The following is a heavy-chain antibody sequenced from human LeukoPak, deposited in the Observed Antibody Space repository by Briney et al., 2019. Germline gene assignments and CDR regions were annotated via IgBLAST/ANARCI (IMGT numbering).Heavy chain of an antibody. CDR2: IYSSGST. V-gene: IGHV4-4*07. D-gene: IGHD2-2*01. Sequence: SETLSLTCSVSGGSTNSCYWSWIRQSGGEGLEWIGRIYSSGSTVYNPSLNSRLTMSIDTSKNQFSLTLKSVTATDTAVYYCARVKASSTSWTFDQWGQGALVTVSS. CDR3: ARVKASSTSWTFDQ. J-gene: IGHJ4*02. CDR1: GGSTNSCY.